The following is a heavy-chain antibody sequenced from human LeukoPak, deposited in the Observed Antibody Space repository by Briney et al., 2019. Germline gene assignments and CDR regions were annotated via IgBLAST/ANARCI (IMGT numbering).Heavy chain of an antibody. D-gene: IGHD6-13*01. CDR1: GGSISSGDYY. V-gene: IGHV4-30-4*08. CDR2: IYYSGST. J-gene: IGHJ4*02. CDR3: AREKAAGTFDY. Sequence: SETLSLTCTVSGGSISSGDYYWSWIRQPPGKGLEWIGYIYYSGSTYYNPSLKSRVTISVDTSKNQFSLKLSSVTAADTAVYYCAREKAAGTFDYWGQGTLATVSS.